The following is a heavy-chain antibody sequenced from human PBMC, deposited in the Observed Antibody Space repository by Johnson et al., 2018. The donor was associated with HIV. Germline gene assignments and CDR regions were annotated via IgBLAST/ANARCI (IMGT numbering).Heavy chain of an antibody. V-gene: IGHV3-20*04. J-gene: IGHJ3*02. CDR3: AKDSGSYLNAFDI. Sequence: VQLVESGGDLVIPGGSLRLSCAASGFTFTYAWMSWVRQAPGKGLEWVSGINWNGGSSGYADSVKARFTISRDNAKISLYLQMNSLRAEDTALYYCAKDSGSYLNAFDIWGQGTMVTVSS. CDR1: GFTFTYAW. CDR2: INWNGGSS. D-gene: IGHD1-26*01.